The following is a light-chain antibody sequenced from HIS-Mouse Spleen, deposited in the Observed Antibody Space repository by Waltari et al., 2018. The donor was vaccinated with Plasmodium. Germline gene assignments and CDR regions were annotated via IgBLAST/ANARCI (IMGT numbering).Light chain of an antibody. Sequence: SYELTQPPSVSVSPGQPASITCSGDKLGDKYACWYQQKPGQSPMLVIYQDSKRPSGIHERVAGSNSENTATLTISGTQAMDEADYYWQAWDSSTVVFGGGTKLTVL. CDR2: QDS. CDR1: KLGDKY. V-gene: IGLV3-1*01. CDR3: QAWDSSTVV. J-gene: IGLJ2*01.